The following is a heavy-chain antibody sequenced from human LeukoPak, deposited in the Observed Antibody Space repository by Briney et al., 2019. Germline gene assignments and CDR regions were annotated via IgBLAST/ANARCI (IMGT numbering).Heavy chain of an antibody. J-gene: IGHJ4*02. CDR1: GFTFSHYA. CDR3: ARATFWSGPLVYYFDY. V-gene: IGHV3-23*01. Sequence: PGGSLRLSCVVSGFTFSHYAMTWVRQAPGKGLEWVSSISNSGDDTDYADSVKGRFTVSRDNSENSLYLQMNSLGVEDTAVYYCARATFWSGPLVYYFDYWGQGTLVTVSS. D-gene: IGHD3-3*01. CDR2: ISNSGDDT.